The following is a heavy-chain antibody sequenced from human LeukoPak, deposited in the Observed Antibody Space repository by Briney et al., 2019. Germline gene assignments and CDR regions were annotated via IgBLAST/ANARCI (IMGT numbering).Heavy chain of an antibody. CDR2: IYYSGST. D-gene: IGHD3-3*01. J-gene: IGHJ3*02. Sequence: PSETLSLTCTVSGGSISSYYWSWIRQPPGKGLEWIGYIYYSGSTNYNPSLRSRVIISVDTSKNQFSLKLSSVTAADTAVYYCARGIFGVIINAFDIWGQGTMATVSS. CDR1: GGSISSYY. V-gene: IGHV4-59*01. CDR3: ARGIFGVIINAFDI.